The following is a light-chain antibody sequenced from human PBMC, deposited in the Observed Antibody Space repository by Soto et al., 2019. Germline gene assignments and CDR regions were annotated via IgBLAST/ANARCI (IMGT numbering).Light chain of an antibody. CDR1: QSVSSNY. CDR2: GAS. Sequence: EIVLTQSPGTLSLSPGERATLSCRASQSVSSNYLAWYQQKPGQAPRLLIYGASSRATGIPDRFSGSGSGTDFTLTISRLEPADFAVYFCQQYDTFPRTFGQGTKVEIQ. J-gene: IGKJ1*01. CDR3: QQYDTFPRT. V-gene: IGKV3-20*01.